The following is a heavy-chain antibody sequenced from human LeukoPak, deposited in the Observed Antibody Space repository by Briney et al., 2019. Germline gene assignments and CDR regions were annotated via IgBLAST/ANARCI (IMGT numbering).Heavy chain of an antibody. CDR3: ASSTYYYYYGIDV. CDR2: IYYSGST. CDR1: GGSISSYY. V-gene: IGHV4-59*01. J-gene: IGHJ6*02. Sequence: SETLSLTCTVSGGSISSYYWSWIRQPPGKGLEWIGYIYYSGSTNYNPSLKSRVTISVDTSKNQFSLKLSSVTAADTAVYYCASSTYYYYYGIDVWGQGTTVTVSS.